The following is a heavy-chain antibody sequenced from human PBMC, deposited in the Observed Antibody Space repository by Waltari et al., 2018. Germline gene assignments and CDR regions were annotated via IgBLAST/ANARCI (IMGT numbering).Heavy chain of an antibody. Sequence: EVQVLESGGGLVQPGGSLRLSCTAPGFAFRSYAMSWVRQAPRKGLQWVSSISGSGDRLSYADSVKGRFTISRDNSKNTVHLQLNNLRADDTSIYYCARMTGVDTARVGIWGQGTLVTVAS. CDR1: GFAFRSYA. D-gene: IGHD5-18*01. CDR2: ISGSGDRL. J-gene: IGHJ4*02. V-gene: IGHV3-23*01. CDR3: ARMTGVDTARVGI.